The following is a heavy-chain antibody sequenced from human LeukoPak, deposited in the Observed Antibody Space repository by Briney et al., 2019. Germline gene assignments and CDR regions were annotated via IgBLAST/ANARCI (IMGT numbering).Heavy chain of an antibody. CDR2: IYYSGST. D-gene: IGHD3-9*01. V-gene: IGHV4-39*01. J-gene: IGHJ5*02. CDR3: ARQHDILTGLSWFDP. CDR1: GGSISSSSYY. Sequence: SETLSLTCTVSGGSISSSSYYWGWIRQPPGKGLEWIGSIYYSGSTYYNPSLKSRVTISVDTSKNQLSLKLSSVTAADTAVYYCARQHDILTGLSWFDPWGQGTLVTVSS.